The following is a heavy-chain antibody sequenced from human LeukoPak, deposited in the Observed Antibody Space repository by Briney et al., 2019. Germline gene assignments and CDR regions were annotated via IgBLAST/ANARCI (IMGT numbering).Heavy chain of an antibody. CDR1: GFTFSSYW. CDR3: ARDRHDSSGYRKGNDAFGI. J-gene: IGHJ3*02. D-gene: IGHD3-22*01. CDR2: IKQDGSEK. V-gene: IGHV3-7*01. Sequence: PGGSLRLSCAASGFTFSSYWMSWVRQAPGKGLEWVANIKQDGSEKYYVDSVKGRYTISRDNAKNSLYLQMNSLRAEDTAVYYCARDRHDSSGYRKGNDAFGIWGQGTMVTVSS.